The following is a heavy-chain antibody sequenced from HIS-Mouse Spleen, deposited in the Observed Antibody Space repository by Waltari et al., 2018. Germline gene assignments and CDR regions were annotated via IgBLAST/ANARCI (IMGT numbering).Heavy chain of an antibody. CDR1: GGSLSSSSYY. V-gene: IGHV4-39*07. CDR2: IYYSGST. Sequence: QLQLQESGPGLVKPSETLSLTRTVPGGSLSSSSYYWGWIRQPPGKGLEWIGSIYYSGSTYYNPSLKSRVTISVDTSKNQFSLKLSSVTAADTAVYYCAREIPYSSSWYDWYFDLWGRGTLVTVSS. D-gene: IGHD6-13*01. J-gene: IGHJ2*01. CDR3: AREIPYSSSWYDWYFDL.